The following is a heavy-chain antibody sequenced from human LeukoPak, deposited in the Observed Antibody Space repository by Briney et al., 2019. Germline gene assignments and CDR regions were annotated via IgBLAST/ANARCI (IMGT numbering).Heavy chain of an antibody. V-gene: IGHV4-59*01. CDR3: AGLGLGYRGNWFDP. CDR1: GGSISSYY. Sequence: PSETLSLTCTVSGGSISSYYWSWIRQPPGKGLEWIGYIYYSGSTNYNPSLKSRVTISVDTSKNQFSLKLSSVTAADTAVYYCAGLGLGYRGNWFDPWGQGTLVTVSS. D-gene: IGHD5-18*01. CDR2: IYYSGST. J-gene: IGHJ5*02.